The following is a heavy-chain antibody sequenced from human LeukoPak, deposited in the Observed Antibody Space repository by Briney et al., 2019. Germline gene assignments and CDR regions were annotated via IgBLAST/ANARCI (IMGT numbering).Heavy chain of an antibody. CDR2: IYYNGST. CDR3: ARVPKYCTNGVCHYYFDY. D-gene: IGHD2-8*01. V-gene: IGHV4-59*01. J-gene: IGHJ4*02. CDR1: GGSISSYY. Sequence: SETPSLTCTVSGGSISSYYWSWIRQPPGKGLEWIGYIYYNGSTNYNPSLKSRVTISVDTSKNQFSLKLSSVTAADTAVYYCARVPKYCTNGVCHYYFDYWGQGTLVTVSS.